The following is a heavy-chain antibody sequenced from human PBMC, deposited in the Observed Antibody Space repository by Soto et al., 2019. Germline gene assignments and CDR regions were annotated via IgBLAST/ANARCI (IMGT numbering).Heavy chain of an antibody. Sequence: SETLSLTCTVSGGSISGSMSDFYWSWLRQPPGKGLEWIGYIYYSGSTNYNPSLKSRVTISVDTSKNQFSLKLSSVTAADTAVYYCARAWDRYCSGGSCYDNWFDPWGQGTLVTVSS. V-gene: IGHV4-61*08. CDR2: IYYSGST. J-gene: IGHJ5*02. D-gene: IGHD2-15*01. CDR3: ARAWDRYCSGGSCYDNWFDP. CDR1: GGSISGSMSDFY.